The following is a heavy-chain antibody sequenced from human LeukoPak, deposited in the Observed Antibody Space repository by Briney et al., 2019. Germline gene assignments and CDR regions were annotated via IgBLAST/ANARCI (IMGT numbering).Heavy chain of an antibody. CDR1: GGSIRGNIYY. J-gene: IGHJ4*02. CDR3: ARRRPSHYFDY. CDR2: IYYSGST. Sequence: SETLSLTCTDSGGSIRGNIYYWGWIRQPPGKGLEWIGSIYYSGSTYYNPSLKSRVTISVDTSKNQFSLKLSSATAADPAVYYCARRRPSHYFDYWGQGTLVTVSS. V-gene: IGHV4-39*01.